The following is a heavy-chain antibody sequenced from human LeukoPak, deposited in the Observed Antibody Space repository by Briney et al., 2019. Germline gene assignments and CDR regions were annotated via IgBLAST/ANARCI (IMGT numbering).Heavy chain of an antibody. CDR3: AKDSRIPAGGTEPSDY. V-gene: IGHV3-23*01. D-gene: IGHD6-13*01. Sequence: GGSLRLSCAASGFTFSTYAMTWVRQAPGKGLEWVSAISGSGGSTYYANSVKGRFTISRDNSKDTLYLQMNSLRVEDTAVYYCAKDSRIPAGGTEPSDYWDQGTLVTVSS. J-gene: IGHJ4*02. CDR1: GFTFSTYA. CDR2: ISGSGGST.